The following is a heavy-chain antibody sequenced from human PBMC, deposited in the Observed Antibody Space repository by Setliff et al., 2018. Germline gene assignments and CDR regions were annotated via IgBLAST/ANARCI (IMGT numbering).Heavy chain of an antibody. J-gene: IGHJ4*02. CDR2: IYSGGRT. D-gene: IGHD3-3*01. CDR1: GLTVSSGY. V-gene: IGHV3-53*01. Sequence: GGSLRLSCTVSGLTVSSGYFSWVRQAPGKGPECVSVIYSGGRTHYAESAKGRFTISRDNSKNTVYLQMNSLRVEDTAVYFCAKVLAIFGVVTDIGFYFDYWGQGSLVTVSS. CDR3: AKVLAIFGVVTDIGFYFDY.